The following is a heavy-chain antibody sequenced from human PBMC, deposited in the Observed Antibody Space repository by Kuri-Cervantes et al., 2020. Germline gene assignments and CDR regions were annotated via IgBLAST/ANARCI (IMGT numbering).Heavy chain of an antibody. CDR3: ARDSPIVGATEYSQH. D-gene: IGHD1-26*01. CDR1: GFTFSSYA. J-gene: IGHJ1*01. Sequence: GESLKISCAASGFTFSSYAMHWVRQAPGKGLEWVAVISYDGSNKYYADSVKGRFTISRDNSKNTLYLQMNSLRAEDTAVYYCARDSPIVGATEYSQHWGQGTLVTVSS. CDR2: ISYDGSNK. V-gene: IGHV3-30*04.